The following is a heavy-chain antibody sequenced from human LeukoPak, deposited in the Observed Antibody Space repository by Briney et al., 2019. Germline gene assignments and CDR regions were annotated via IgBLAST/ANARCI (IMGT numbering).Heavy chain of an antibody. Sequence: PGGSLRLSCAASGFTFSSYAMSWVRQAPGKGLEWVSAISGSGGSTYYADSVKGRFTISRDNSKNTLYLQMNSLRAEDTAVYYCAKVGPSAGTAVYYFDYWGQGTLVTVSS. CDR3: AKVGPSAGTAVYYFDY. CDR1: GFTFSSYA. D-gene: IGHD6-13*01. J-gene: IGHJ4*02. V-gene: IGHV3-23*01. CDR2: ISGSGGST.